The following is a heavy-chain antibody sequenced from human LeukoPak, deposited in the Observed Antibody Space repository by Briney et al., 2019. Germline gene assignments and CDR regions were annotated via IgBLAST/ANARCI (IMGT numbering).Heavy chain of an antibody. J-gene: IGHJ4*02. Sequence: GGSLRLSCAASGFTFSSYGMCWVRQAPGKGLEWVSAISGSGSSTYYADSVRGRFTISRDNSKSTLYLQMNSLRAEDTAVYYCAKRDGSGYVDDYWGQGTLVTVSS. CDR2: ISGSGSST. V-gene: IGHV3-23*01. CDR1: GFTFSSYG. D-gene: IGHD3-22*01. CDR3: AKRDGSGYVDDY.